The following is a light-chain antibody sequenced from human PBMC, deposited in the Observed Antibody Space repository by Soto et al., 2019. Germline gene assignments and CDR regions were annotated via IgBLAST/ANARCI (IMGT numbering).Light chain of an antibody. CDR1: QSVGRNY. CDR3: QQYASSPLT. V-gene: IGKV3-20*01. CDR2: GAS. J-gene: IGKJ4*01. Sequence: ENVLTQSPGTLSVSPGERGILSCRASQSVGRNYLAWYQQKPGQAPRLLIYGASSRATGIPDRFSGSGSGTDFTLTISRLERDDFAVYYCQQYASSPLTFGGGTQVETK.